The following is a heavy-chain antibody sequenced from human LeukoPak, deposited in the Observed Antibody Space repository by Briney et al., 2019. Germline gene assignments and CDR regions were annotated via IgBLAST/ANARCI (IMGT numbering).Heavy chain of an antibody. CDR1: GYSISSGYY. D-gene: IGHD3-10*01. V-gene: IGHV4-61*01. Sequence: SETLSLTCTVSGYSISSGYYWSWIRQPLGKGLEWIGYIYYSGSTNYNPSLKSRVTISVDTSENQFSLKLSSVTAADTAVYYCARGGYYGSGNDFRFDPWGQGTLVTVSS. CDR2: IYYSGST. CDR3: ARGGYYGSGNDFRFDP. J-gene: IGHJ5*02.